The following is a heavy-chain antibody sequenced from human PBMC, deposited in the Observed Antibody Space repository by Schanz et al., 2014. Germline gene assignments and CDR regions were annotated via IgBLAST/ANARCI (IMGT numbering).Heavy chain of an antibody. Sequence: QVQLVESGGGVVQPGRSLRLSCAASGFTFSSYGMHWVRQAPGKGLEWVALISYDGSNKHYADSVKGRFTISRDNAKNSLYLEMTSLRGEDTAVYYCARENLNWEAFDIWGQGTVVTVSS. V-gene: IGHV3-30*03. CDR2: ISYDGSNK. D-gene: IGHD7-27*01. CDR1: GFTFSSYG. J-gene: IGHJ3*02. CDR3: ARENLNWEAFDI.